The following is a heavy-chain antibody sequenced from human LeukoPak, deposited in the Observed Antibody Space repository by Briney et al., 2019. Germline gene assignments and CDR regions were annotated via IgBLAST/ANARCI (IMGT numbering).Heavy chain of an antibody. CDR2: ISSSSIYI. J-gene: IGHJ4*02. Sequence: GGSLRLPCAASGFIVNNNYMSWVRQAPGKGLEWVSSISSSSIYIYYADSVKGRFTISRDNAKNSLYLQMNSLRAEDTAVYYCARDGSRGNLVTAPDYWGQGTLVTVSS. V-gene: IGHV3-21*01. D-gene: IGHD2-21*02. CDR3: ARDGSRGNLVTAPDY. CDR1: GFIVNNNY.